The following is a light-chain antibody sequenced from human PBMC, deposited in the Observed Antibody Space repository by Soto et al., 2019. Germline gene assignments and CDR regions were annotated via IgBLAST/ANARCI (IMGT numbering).Light chain of an antibody. V-gene: IGKV3-20*01. Sequence: EIVLTQSPVTLSLSPGERAALSCRASQSVRTYLAWYQLRPGQAPRLLIFGASTRATGIPDRFSGSGSGTDFSLTIRGLKPEDFAVYYCQQYRMSPNTFGQGTRLEIK. CDR1: QSVRTY. CDR2: GAS. CDR3: QQYRMSPNT. J-gene: IGKJ5*01.